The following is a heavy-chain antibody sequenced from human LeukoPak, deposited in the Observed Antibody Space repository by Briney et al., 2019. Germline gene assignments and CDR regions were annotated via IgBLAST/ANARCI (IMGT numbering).Heavy chain of an antibody. CDR1: GGSISSYY. CDR2: IYYSGST. Sequence: SETLSLTCTVSGGSISSYYWSWIRQPPGKGLEWIGYIYYSGSTNYNPSLKSRVTISVDTSKNQFSLKLSSVTAADTAVYYCLGTPRGCYYDSRGYPGGVYWGQGTLVTVSS. V-gene: IGHV4-59*01. D-gene: IGHD3-22*01. J-gene: IGHJ4*02. CDR3: LGTPRGCYYDSRGYPGGVY.